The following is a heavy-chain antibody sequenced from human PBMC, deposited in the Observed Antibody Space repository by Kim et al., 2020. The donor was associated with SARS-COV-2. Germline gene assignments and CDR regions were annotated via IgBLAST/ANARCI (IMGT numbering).Heavy chain of an antibody. CDR2: IIPIFGTA. V-gene: IGHV1-69*13. Sequence: SVKVSCKASGGTFSSYAISWVRQAPGQGLEWMGGIIPIFGTANYAQKFQGRVTITADESTSTAYMELSSLRSEDTAVYYCASEGDYVPYSGSWHNWFDPWGQGTLVTVSS. CDR1: GGTFSSYA. CDR3: ASEGDYVPYSGSWHNWFDP. D-gene: IGHD1-26*01. J-gene: IGHJ5*02.